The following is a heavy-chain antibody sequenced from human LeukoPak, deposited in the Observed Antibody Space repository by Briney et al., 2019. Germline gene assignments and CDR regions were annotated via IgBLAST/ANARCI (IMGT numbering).Heavy chain of an antibody. CDR1: GYTFTGYY. CDR2: IDPNSGVT. D-gene: IGHD3-10*01. V-gene: IGHV1-2*06. J-gene: IGHJ4*02. Sequence: GASVKVSCKASGYTFTGYYMHWVRQAPGPGLEWMGRIDPNSGVTNYAQNFKGRVTMTRDTSITTAYMDLSGLRSDDTAVYYCARDHYYGSGSYYNVFDYWGQGTLVTVSS. CDR3: ARDHYYGSGSYYNVFDY.